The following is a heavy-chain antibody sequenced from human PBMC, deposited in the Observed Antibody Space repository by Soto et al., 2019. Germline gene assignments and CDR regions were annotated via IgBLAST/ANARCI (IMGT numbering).Heavy chain of an antibody. D-gene: IGHD3-10*01. CDR1: GFTFSSYA. CDR3: AKEFVRVHYFFDY. V-gene: IGHV3-23*01. J-gene: IGHJ4*02. CDR2: ASDGGGSK. Sequence: AGSLRLSCAASGFTFSSYAMSWVRQAPGKGLEWVGTASDGGGSKYYVASAKGRFTISRDNAQNTLYLQMNSLRAEDTAVYYCAKEFVRVHYFFDYWGQGTLVTVSS.